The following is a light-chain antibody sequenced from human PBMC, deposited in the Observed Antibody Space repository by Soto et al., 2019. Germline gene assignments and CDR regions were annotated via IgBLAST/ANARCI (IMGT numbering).Light chain of an antibody. V-gene: IGKV3-20*01. CDR2: GAT. CDR3: HDYGTSRT. Sequence: EVVLTQSPGTLSLSPGERATLSCRASQSVSRTSLAWYQQKPGQAPRLLMYGATSRATGIPYRFSGSGSETDFALTISRPERGDFAVYYCHDYGTSRTVSQGAKVESK. J-gene: IGKJ1*01. CDR1: QSVSRTS.